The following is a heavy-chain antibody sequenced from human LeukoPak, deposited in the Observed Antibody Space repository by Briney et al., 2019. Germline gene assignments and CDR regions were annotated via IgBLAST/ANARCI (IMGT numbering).Heavy chain of an antibody. V-gene: IGHV3-23*01. D-gene: IGHD3-22*01. CDR1: GFTFSSYS. CDR3: AKDSHSLGYYYDSSGYPFDY. CDR2: ISGSGGST. Sequence: PGGSLRLSCVASGFTFSSYSMNWVRQAPGKGLEWVSAISGSGGSTYYADSVKGRFTISRDNSKNTLYLQMNSLRAEDTAVYYCAKDSHSLGYYYDSSGYPFDYWGQGTLVTVSS. J-gene: IGHJ4*02.